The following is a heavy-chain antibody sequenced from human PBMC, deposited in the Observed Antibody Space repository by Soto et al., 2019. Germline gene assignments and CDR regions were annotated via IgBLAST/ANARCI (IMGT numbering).Heavy chain of an antibody. D-gene: IGHD2-2*01. V-gene: IGHV3-7*01. CDR1: GFSVSSYW. Sequence: PGGSLRLSCAASGFSVSSYWMSWVRQAPGKGLEWVANIKQDGSAKYYVESVEGRFTISRDNAKNSLYLQMDSLRAEDTAVYYCAPWGGTCNSSSCYGGYWGQGTLVTVS. CDR2: IKQDGSAK. J-gene: IGHJ4*02. CDR3: APWGGTCNSSSCYGGY.